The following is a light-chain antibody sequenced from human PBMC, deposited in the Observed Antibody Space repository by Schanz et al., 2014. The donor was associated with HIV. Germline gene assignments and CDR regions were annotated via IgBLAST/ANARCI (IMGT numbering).Light chain of an antibody. J-gene: IGLJ3*02. Sequence: QSALTQPASVSGTPGQSITISCTGTKSDVGTYNSVSWYHQHPGKAPKLIIYGVANRPSGVPDRFSGSKSGNTASLTISGLQADDEADYYCSSYAATSNVLFGGGTKLTVL. CDR1: KSDVGTYNS. CDR3: SSYAATSNVL. V-gene: IGLV2-14*03. CDR2: GVA.